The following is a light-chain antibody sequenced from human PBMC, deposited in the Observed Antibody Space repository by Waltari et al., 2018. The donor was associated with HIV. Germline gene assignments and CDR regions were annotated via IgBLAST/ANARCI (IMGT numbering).Light chain of an antibody. Sequence: DIVMTQSPDSLVVSLGERATINCKSSRSVLSISNDRNYLAWYQQKSVQPPRLLLYWASSREAGGPARFSGSGSRTDFTLTINSLQAEDVAVYYCQQYYTTPLTFGGGTKVEIK. V-gene: IGKV4-1*01. CDR1: RSVLSISNDRNY. CDR2: WAS. J-gene: IGKJ4*01. CDR3: QQYYTTPLT.